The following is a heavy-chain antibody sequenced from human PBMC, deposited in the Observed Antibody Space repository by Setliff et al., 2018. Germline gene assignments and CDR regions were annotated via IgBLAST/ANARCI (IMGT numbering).Heavy chain of an antibody. Sequence: TLSLTCTVSGGSISSGGYYWSWIRQHPGKGLEWIGYIYYSGSTYYNPALKSRVTISVDTSKNQFSLKLSSVTAADTAVYYCAREALAYYYDSSGPEGVFDYWGQGTLVTVSS. D-gene: IGHD3-22*01. CDR2: IYYSGST. CDR1: GGSISSGGYY. V-gene: IGHV4-31*03. J-gene: IGHJ4*02. CDR3: AREALAYYYDSSGPEGVFDY.